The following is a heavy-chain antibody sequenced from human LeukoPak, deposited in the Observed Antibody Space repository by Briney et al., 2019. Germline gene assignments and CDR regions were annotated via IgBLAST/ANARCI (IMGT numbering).Heavy chain of an antibody. J-gene: IGHJ6*02. CDR2: IKHDGSET. V-gene: IGHV3-7*02. CDR3: AKNGGPHGMDV. D-gene: IGHD3-16*01. CDR1: GFTFSSIW. Sequence: PGGSLRLSRAASGFTFSSIWMGWVRQAPGKGLEWVANIKHDGSETNYVDTVKGRSSISRDNAKNSLHLQMNSLRVEDTAVYYCAKNGGPHGMDVWGLGTTVTVSS.